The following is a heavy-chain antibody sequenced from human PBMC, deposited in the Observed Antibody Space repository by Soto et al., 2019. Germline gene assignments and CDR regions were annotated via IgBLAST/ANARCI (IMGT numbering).Heavy chain of an antibody. D-gene: IGHD6-13*01. CDR2: ISYDGSNK. V-gene: IGHV3-30*18. CDR3: AKGSSSQTYFDY. Sequence: QVQLVESGGGVVQPGRSLRLSCAASGFTFSSYGMHWVRQAPGKGLEWVAVISYDGSNKYYADSVKGRFTISRDNSKNTLYLQMNSLRAEDTAVYYCAKGSSSQTYFDYWRQGTLVTVSS. CDR1: GFTFSSYG. J-gene: IGHJ4*02.